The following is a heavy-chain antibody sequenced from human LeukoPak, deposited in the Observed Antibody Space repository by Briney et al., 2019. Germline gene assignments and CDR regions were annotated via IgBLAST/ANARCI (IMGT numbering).Heavy chain of an antibody. D-gene: IGHD3-16*01. CDR1: GFSFTSYG. CDR2: ISAYNGKT. CDR3: ARIKLDWQSGGYHRNNWFDP. J-gene: IGHJ5*02. V-gene: IGHV1-18*01. Sequence: ASVKVFCKASGFSFTSYGISWVRQAPGQGLEWMGWISAYNGKTEYAQKFQGRVTMTTHTPTTTASMELRSLRSDDTAVYYCARIKLDWQSGGYHRNNWFDPWGQGTLVTVSS.